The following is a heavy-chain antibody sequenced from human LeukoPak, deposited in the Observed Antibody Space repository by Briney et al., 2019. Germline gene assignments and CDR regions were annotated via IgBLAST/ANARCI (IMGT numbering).Heavy chain of an antibody. D-gene: IGHD3-22*01. V-gene: IGHV3-48*03. Sequence: GGSLRLSCAASGFTFSSYEMNWVRQAPGKGLEWVSYISSSGSTIYYADSAKGRFTISRDNAKNSLYLQMNSLRAEDTAVYYCARAKIDSSGYNFDYWGQGTLVTVSS. CDR2: ISSSGSTI. CDR3: ARAKIDSSGYNFDY. CDR1: GFTFSSYE. J-gene: IGHJ4*02.